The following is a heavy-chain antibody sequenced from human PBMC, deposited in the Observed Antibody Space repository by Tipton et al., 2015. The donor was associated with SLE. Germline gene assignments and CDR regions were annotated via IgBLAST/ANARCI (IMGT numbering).Heavy chain of an antibody. D-gene: IGHD3-22*01. Sequence: TLSLTCTVSGGSISSYYWSWIRQHPGKGLEWIGYIYYSGSTYYNPSLKSRVTISVDTSKNQFSLKLSSVTAADTAVYYCARAPSGEIVVGGPDYWGQGTLVTVSS. V-gene: IGHV4-31*03. CDR1: GGSISSYY. CDR2: IYYSGST. J-gene: IGHJ4*02. CDR3: ARAPSGEIVVGGPDY.